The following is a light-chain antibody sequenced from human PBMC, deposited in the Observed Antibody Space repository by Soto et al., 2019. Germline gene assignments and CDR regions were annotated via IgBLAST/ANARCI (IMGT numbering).Light chain of an antibody. CDR2: DAS. CDR3: QQRSNWPPTWT. Sequence: EIVLTQSPATLSLSPGERATLSCRASQSVSTYLAWYQQKPGQAPRLLTYDASKRATGIPVRFSGSGSGTDFTPTIASLEPDDFGVSDCQQRSNWPPTWTFVQGNKVDIK. V-gene: IGKV3-11*01. J-gene: IGKJ1*01. CDR1: QSVSTY.